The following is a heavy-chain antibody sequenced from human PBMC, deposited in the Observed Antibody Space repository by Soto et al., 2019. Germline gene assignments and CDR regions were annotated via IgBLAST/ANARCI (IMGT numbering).Heavy chain of an antibody. CDR1: GGTFSSYA. D-gene: IGHD6-13*01. V-gene: IGHV1-69*12. CDR3: ARVGAAAGTENWFDP. CDR2: IIPIFGTA. J-gene: IGHJ5*02. Sequence: QVQLVQSGAEVTKPGSSVKVSCKASGGTFSSYAISWVRQAPGQGLEWMGGIIPIFGTANYAQKFQGRVSLAADESTGPAYMEVSSLRSEETAVYYCARVGAAAGTENWFDPWGQGTLVTVSS.